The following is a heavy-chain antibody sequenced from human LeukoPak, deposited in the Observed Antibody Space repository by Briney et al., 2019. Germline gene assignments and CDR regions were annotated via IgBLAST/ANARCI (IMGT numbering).Heavy chain of an antibody. CDR1: GYTLTELS. Sequence: ASVKVSCKVSGYTLTELSMHWVRLAPGKGLEWMGGFDPEDGETIYAQKFEGRVTMTEDTSTDTAYMELSSLRSEDTAVYYCATLHSLLWFGERFDYWGQGTLVTVSS. V-gene: IGHV1-24*01. J-gene: IGHJ4*02. CDR2: FDPEDGET. D-gene: IGHD3-10*01. CDR3: ATLHSLLWFGERFDY.